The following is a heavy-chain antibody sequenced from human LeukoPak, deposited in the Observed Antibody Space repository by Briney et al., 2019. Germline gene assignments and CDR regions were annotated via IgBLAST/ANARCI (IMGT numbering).Heavy chain of an antibody. D-gene: IGHD1-26*01. CDR1: GFSFGNYW. V-gene: IGHV3-7*01. Sequence: GGSLRLSCTASGFSFGNYWMTWLRQAPGKGLEWVANIKQDGSEKNYVDSVKGRFTVSRDNAKNSLYLQMNSLRAEDTAVYYCVTTWGAHYWYFDLWGRGALVTVSS. CDR3: VTTWGAHYWYFDL. CDR2: IKQDGSEK. J-gene: IGHJ2*01.